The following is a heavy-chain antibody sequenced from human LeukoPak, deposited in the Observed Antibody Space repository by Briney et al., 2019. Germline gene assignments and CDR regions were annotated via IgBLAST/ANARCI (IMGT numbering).Heavy chain of an antibody. V-gene: IGHV3-7*01. J-gene: IGHJ3*01. CDR2: IKKDGSEE. CDR3: ARSHPNRNALDL. CDR1: GFTLYSYL. D-gene: IGHD1/OR15-1a*01. Sequence: GGSLRLSCAASGFTLYSYLMSWVRQAPGRGLEWVANIKKDGSEENYLDPVKGRFTVSRDNAKNSLYLQMNSLRGEDTAVYYCARSHPNRNALDLWGQGTMVTISS.